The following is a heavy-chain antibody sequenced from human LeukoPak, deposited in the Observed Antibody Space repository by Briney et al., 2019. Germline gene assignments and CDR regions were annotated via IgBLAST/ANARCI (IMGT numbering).Heavy chain of an antibody. CDR2: IIPIFGIA. V-gene: IGHV1-69*04. CDR3: ARDRDYGSGPGI. Sequence: ASVKVSCKASGGTFSSYAISWVRQAPGQGLEWMGRIIPIFGIANYAQKFQGRVTITAEKSRSTAYMELSSLRSEDTAVYYCARDRDYGSGPGIWGQGTMVTVSS. D-gene: IGHD3-10*01. J-gene: IGHJ3*02. CDR1: GGTFSSYA.